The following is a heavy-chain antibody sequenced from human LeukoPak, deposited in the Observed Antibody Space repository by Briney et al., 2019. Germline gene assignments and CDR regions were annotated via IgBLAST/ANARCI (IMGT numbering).Heavy chain of an antibody. CDR1: GGSIISYY. Sequence: SETLCLTCTVSGGSIISYYWSWIRQPPGKVLEGIGYIYYSGSTNYNLSLKSRVTISVDTSKNQFSLKLSSVTAADTAVYYCARGVGYYDSSGDYWGQGTLVTVSS. V-gene: IGHV4-59*12. CDR2: IYYSGST. D-gene: IGHD3-22*01. CDR3: ARGVGYYDSSGDY. J-gene: IGHJ4*02.